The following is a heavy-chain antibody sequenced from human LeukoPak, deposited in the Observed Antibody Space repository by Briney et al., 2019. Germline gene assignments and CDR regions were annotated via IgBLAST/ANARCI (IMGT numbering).Heavy chain of an antibody. J-gene: IGHJ5*02. CDR2: IYYSGST. Sequence: SETLSLTCTVSGGSISSSSYYWGWIRQPPGKGLEWIGNIYYSGSTYYNPSLKSRVTISVDTSKNQFSLRLSSVTAADTAVYYCARAQRDYYDSSARWFDPWGQGTLVTVSS. V-gene: IGHV4-39*07. D-gene: IGHD3-22*01. CDR1: GGSISSSSYY. CDR3: ARAQRDYYDSSARWFDP.